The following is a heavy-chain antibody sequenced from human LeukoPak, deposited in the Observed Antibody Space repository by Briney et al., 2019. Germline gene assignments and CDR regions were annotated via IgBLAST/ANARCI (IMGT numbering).Heavy chain of an antibody. CDR3: ARALVTGDYYGMDV. D-gene: IGHD1-20*01. V-gene: IGHV1-8*01. J-gene: IGHJ6*02. CDR2: MSPASGNT. CDR1: GYTFTSYD. Sequence: ASVKVSCKASGYTFTSYDLNWVRRATGQGLEWMGWMSPASGNTGYAREFQGRVTMTRDTSVSTAYMELNSLRSEDTAVYYCARALVTGDYYGMDVWGQGTTVTVSS.